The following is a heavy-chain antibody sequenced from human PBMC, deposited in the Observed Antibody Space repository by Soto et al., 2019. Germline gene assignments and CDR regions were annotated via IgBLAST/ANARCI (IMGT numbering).Heavy chain of an antibody. CDR3: TGHVCPCGFFDT. Sequence: EKSLTVSCKRYGYGFANYRIACVRQKPGKGLEWMGAIDPKDSKTNYSPSFQGHVTISTDNSVNCAYLKWSSLQASDTAMYCCTGHVCPCGFFDTWGQGTVVTVSS. CDR2: IDPKDSKT. V-gene: IGHV5-10-1*01. D-gene: IGHD5-12*01. J-gene: IGHJ3*02. CDR1: GYGFANYR.